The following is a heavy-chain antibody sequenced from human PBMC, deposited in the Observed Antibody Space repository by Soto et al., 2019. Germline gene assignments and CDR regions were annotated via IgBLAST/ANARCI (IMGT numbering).Heavy chain of an antibody. CDR3: AGQPGSYGSGSSLDY. Sequence: QVQLQESGPGLVKPSETLSLTCTVSGGSISGYYWSWIRQPPGKGLEWIGCIYYSGSTNYNPSLKTRVTIAVDTSKNQFSLKLSSGTAADTAVYYCAGQPGSYGSGSSLDYWGQGTLVTVSS. D-gene: IGHD3-10*01. J-gene: IGHJ4*02. V-gene: IGHV4-59*08. CDR1: GGSISGYY. CDR2: IYYSGST.